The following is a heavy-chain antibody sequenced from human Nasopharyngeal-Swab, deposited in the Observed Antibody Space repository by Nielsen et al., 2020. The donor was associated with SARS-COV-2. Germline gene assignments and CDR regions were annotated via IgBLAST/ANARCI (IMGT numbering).Heavy chain of an antibody. CDR1: GFPFSSYA. V-gene: IGHV3-23*01. D-gene: IGHD1-7*01. J-gene: IGHJ3*02. Sequence: GESLKISCAASGFPFSSYAMSWVRQAPGKGLEWVSAIVGSGGSTFYADSVRGRFTISRDNSKNTLFLQMNSLRAEDTAVYYCAKPTTRSALDIWGQGTMVTVSS. CDR3: AKPTTRSALDI. CDR2: IVGSGGST.